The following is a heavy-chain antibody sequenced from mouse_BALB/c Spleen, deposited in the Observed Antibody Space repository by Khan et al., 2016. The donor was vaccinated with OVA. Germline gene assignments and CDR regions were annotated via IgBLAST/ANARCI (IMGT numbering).Heavy chain of an antibody. V-gene: IGHV3-2*02. Sequence: QLEESGPGLVKPSQSLSLTCTVTGYSITSEYAWNWIRQFPGNKLEWMGYINYSGNTRFNPSLKSRTSITRDTSKNPFFLQLNSVTTEDTANYYCARKDYYDYDPFPYRGQGTLVTVPA. CDR2: INYSGNT. CDR3: ARKDYYDYDPFPY. CDR1: GYSITSEYA. D-gene: IGHD2-4*01. J-gene: IGHJ3*01.